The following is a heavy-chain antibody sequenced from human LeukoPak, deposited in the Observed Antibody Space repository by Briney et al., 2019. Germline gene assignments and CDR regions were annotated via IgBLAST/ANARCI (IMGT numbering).Heavy chain of an antibody. D-gene: IGHD4-23*01. CDR1: GGSLNTYY. V-gene: IGHV4-4*07. Sequence: KPSETLSLTCSVSGGSLNTYYWSWIRQPAGKGLEWIGRIYISGNTNYNPSLQSRVTMSVDTSKNQFSLKVSSVTAADTAVYYCARERRLLRGDAFDVWGQGTRVTVSS. CDR2: IYISGNT. J-gene: IGHJ3*01. CDR3: ARERRLLRGDAFDV.